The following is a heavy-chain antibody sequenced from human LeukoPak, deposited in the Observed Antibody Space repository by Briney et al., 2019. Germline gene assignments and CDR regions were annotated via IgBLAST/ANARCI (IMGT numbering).Heavy chain of an antibody. D-gene: IGHD3-22*01. J-gene: IGHJ5*02. Sequence: GGSLRLSCAASGFTFDDYDLSWVRQAPGKGLEWVSTINWNGGSTGYADSVKGRFTISRDNAKNSLYLQMNSLRAEDTAVYYCARRASLYYDSSGYYGTWFDPWGQGTLVTVSS. CDR3: ARRASLYYDSSGYYGTWFDP. CDR1: GFTFDDYD. CDR2: INWNGGST. V-gene: IGHV3-20*04.